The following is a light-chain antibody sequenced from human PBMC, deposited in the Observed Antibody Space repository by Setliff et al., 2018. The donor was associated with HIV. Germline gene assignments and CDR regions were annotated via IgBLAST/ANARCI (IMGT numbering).Light chain of an antibody. CDR3: STYAITNTLP. V-gene: IGLV2-14*01. CDR1: SRDVGGSNY. CDR2: EVR. Sequence: QSALTQPASVSGSPGQSITISCTGTSRDVGGSNYVSWYQQHPGKAPKLIIYEVRNRPSGVSNRYSGSKSGNTASLTISGLQTEDEADYYCSTYAITNTLPFGTGTKVTVL. J-gene: IGLJ1*01.